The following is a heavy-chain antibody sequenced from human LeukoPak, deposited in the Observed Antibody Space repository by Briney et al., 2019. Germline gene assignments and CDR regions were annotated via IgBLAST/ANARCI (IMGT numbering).Heavy chain of an antibody. D-gene: IGHD5-18*01. Sequence: ETLSLTCAVYDGSFSGYYWSWIRQPPGKGLEWIGEINHSGSTNYNPSLRSRVTISVDTSKNQFSLKLSSVTAADTAVYYCARGGDTAMPGFDYWGQGTLVTVSS. CDR2: INHSGST. V-gene: IGHV4-34*01. CDR3: ARGGDTAMPGFDY. J-gene: IGHJ4*02. CDR1: DGSFSGYY.